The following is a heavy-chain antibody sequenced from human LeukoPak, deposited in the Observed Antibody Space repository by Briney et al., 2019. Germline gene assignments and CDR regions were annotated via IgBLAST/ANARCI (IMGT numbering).Heavy chain of an antibody. V-gene: IGHV4-39*01. CDR3: ASTPPRYCTNGVCSRVYWYFDL. CDR1: GGSTSSSSYY. Sequence: PSETLSLTCTVSGGSTSSSSYYWGWIRQPPGKGLEWIGSIYYSGSTYYNPSLKSRVTISVDTSKNQFSLKLSSVTAADTAVYYCASTPPRYCTNGVCSRVYWYFDLWGRGTLVTVSS. D-gene: IGHD2-8*01. CDR2: IYYSGST. J-gene: IGHJ2*01.